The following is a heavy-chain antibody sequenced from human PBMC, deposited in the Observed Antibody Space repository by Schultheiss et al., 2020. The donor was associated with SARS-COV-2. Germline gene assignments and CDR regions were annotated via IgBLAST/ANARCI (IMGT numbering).Heavy chain of an antibody. Sequence: SETLSLTCAVSGGSVSSGSYYWNWIRQSPGKGLEWIGSIYHSGSTNYNPSLKSRVTISVDKSKNQFSLKLSSVTAADTAVYYCARSNRGWYRTGWFDPWGQGTLVTVSS. CDR1: GGSVSSGSYY. CDR2: IYHSGST. D-gene: IGHD6-19*01. J-gene: IGHJ5*02. V-gene: IGHV4-39*07. CDR3: ARSNRGWYRTGWFDP.